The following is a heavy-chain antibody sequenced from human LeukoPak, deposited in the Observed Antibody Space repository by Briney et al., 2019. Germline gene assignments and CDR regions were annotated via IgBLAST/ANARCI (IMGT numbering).Heavy chain of an antibody. Sequence: ALVKVSCKASGYTFTGYYMHWVRQAPGQGLEWMGWINPNSGGTNYAQKFQGRVTMTRDTSISTAYMELSRLRSDDTAVYYCARDYLLYCSGGSCYSPLDWFDPWGQGTLVTVSS. V-gene: IGHV1-2*02. CDR3: ARDYLLYCSGGSCYSPLDWFDP. D-gene: IGHD2-15*01. CDR1: GYTFTGYY. J-gene: IGHJ5*02. CDR2: INPNSGGT.